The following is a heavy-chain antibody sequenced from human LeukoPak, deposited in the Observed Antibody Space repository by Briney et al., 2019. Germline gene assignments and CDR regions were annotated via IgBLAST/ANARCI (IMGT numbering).Heavy chain of an antibody. V-gene: IGHV4-34*01. CDR1: GGSFSGYY. CDR2: VHYSGSA. D-gene: IGHD3-10*01. Sequence: SETLSLTCAVYGGSFSGYYWTWIRQSPGKGLEWIGEVHYSGSATYNPSLKSRVTISVDTSKNQFSLKMNSVTAADTAVYYCARGQWFRAFWSRGTPVTVFS. CDR3: ARGQWFRAF. J-gene: IGHJ4*02.